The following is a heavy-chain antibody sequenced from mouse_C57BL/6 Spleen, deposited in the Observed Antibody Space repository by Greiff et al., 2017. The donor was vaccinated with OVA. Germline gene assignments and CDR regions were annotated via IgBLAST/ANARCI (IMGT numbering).Heavy chain of an antibody. CDR2: IYPGNSDT. CDR3: TRSEYGNRDYYAMDY. Sequence: VQLQQSGTVLARPGASVKMSCKTSGYTFTSYWMHWVKQRPGQGLEWIGAIYPGNSDTSYNQKFKGKAKLTAVTSASTAYMELSSLTTEDSAVYYCTRSEYGNRDYYAMDYWGQGTSGTVSS. CDR1: GYTFTSYW. V-gene: IGHV1-5*01. D-gene: IGHD2-10*02. J-gene: IGHJ4*01.